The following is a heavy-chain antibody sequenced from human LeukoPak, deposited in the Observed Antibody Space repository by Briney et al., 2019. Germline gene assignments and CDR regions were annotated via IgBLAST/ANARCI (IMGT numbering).Heavy chain of an antibody. V-gene: IGHV4-59*08. D-gene: IGHD3-10*01. J-gene: IGHJ4*02. Sequence: PSETLSLTCTVSGGSISSYYWSWIRQPPGKGLEWIGYIYYSGSTNYNPSLKSRVTISVDTSKNQFSLKLSSVTAADTAVYYCARHEAFGELYFDYWGQGTLVTVSS. CDR3: ARHEAFGELYFDY. CDR1: GGSISSYY. CDR2: IYYSGST.